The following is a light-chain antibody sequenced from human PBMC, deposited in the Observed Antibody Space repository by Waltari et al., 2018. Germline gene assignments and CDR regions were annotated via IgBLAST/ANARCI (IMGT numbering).Light chain of an antibody. J-gene: IGLJ1*01. CDR2: YDS. Sequence: SNVLTQAPSVSVAPGATARITCGGNNIADKNVYWYQQKPGQAPVLVIFYDSDRPSGIPERFSGSNSGNTATLTISRAEAGDEADYYCQVWDTSIDLSVFGTGTKVTVL. V-gene: IGLV3-21*04. CDR1: NIADKN. CDR3: QVWDTSIDLSV.